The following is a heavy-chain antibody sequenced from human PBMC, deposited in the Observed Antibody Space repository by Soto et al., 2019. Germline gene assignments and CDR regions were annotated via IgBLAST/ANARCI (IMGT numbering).Heavy chain of an antibody. D-gene: IGHD5-18*01. CDR2: IHYSGST. V-gene: IGHV4-59*01. Sequence: PSETLSLTCTVSGGSLSSFYWNWIRQPPGKGLEWVGYIHYSGSTDYNPSLKSRVSISADTSKNQFSLKLKSVTAADTAVYFCARGWRGYSYGFDYWGQGTLVTVSS. CDR1: GGSLSSFY. CDR3: ARGWRGYSYGFDY. J-gene: IGHJ4*02.